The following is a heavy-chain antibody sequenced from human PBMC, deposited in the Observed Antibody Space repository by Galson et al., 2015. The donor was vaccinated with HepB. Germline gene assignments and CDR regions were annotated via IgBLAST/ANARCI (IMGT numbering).Heavy chain of an antibody. Sequence: SLRLSCAASGFTFSSYGMHWVRQAPGKGLEWVAVIWYDGSNKYYADSVKGRFTISRDNSKNTLYLQMNSLRVEDTAVYYCAKDMRVRGTTDAFDVWGQGTMVTVSS. V-gene: IGHV3-33*06. D-gene: IGHD3-10*01. J-gene: IGHJ3*01. CDR3: AKDMRVRGTTDAFDV. CDR1: GFTFSSYG. CDR2: IWYDGSNK.